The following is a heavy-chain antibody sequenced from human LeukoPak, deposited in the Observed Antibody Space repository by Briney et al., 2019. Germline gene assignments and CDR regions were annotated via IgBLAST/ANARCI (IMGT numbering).Heavy chain of an antibody. J-gene: IGHJ4*02. V-gene: IGHV3-66*01. D-gene: IGHD3-9*01. CDR3: ARAPKRILTGYYFDY. CDR1: GFTVSSNY. CDR2: IYSGGST. Sequence: GGSLRPSCAASGFTVSSNYMSWVRQAPGKGLEWVSVIYSGGSTYYADSVKGRFTISRDNSKNTLYLQMNSLRAEDTAVYYCARAPKRILTGYYFDYWGQGTLVTVSS.